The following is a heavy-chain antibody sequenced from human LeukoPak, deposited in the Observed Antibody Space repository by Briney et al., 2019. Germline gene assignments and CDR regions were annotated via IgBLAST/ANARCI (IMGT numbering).Heavy chain of an antibody. D-gene: IGHD3-10*01. CDR1: GGSISPYY. CDR2: ISYSGST. Sequence: KASETLSLTCTVSGGSISPYYWSWLRQHPGKGLEWIGYISYSGSTKNNPSLKSRVTISVDTSKNQFSLKLTSVTAADTAVYYCAKEGAESFPDAFDIWGQGTMITVSS. V-gene: IGHV4-59*01. CDR3: AKEGAESFPDAFDI. J-gene: IGHJ3*02.